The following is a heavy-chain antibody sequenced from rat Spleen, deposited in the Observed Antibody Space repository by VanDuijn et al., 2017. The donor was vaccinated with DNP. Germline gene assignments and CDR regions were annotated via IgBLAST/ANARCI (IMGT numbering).Heavy chain of an antibody. J-gene: IGHJ2*01. D-gene: IGHD3-8*01. V-gene: IGHV5-58*01. Sequence: EVQLVESGGGLVQPGRSLKLSCVASGFSFNSYWMYWIRQAPGKGLEWLSSINTDGGTTFYPDSVKGRFTISRDNAKSTLYLQVNSLRSEDTATYYCTSNPHIRTAAPFDYWGQGVMVTVSS. CDR1: GFSFNSYW. CDR3: TSNPHIRTAAPFDY. CDR2: INTDGGTT.